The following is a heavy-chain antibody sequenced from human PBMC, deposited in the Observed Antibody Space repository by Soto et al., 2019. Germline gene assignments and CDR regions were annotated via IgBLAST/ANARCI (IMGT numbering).Heavy chain of an antibody. CDR1: GGSFSGYY. J-gene: IGHJ6*02. V-gene: IGHV4-34*01. Sequence: PSETLSLTCAVYGGSFSGYYWSWIRQPPGKGLEWIGEINHSGSTNYNPSLKSRVTISVDTSKNQFSLKLSSVTAADTAVYYCARGAAPSYYYYYGMDVWGQGTTVTVSS. CDR3: ARGAAPSYYYYYGMDV. D-gene: IGHD6-25*01. CDR2: INHSGST.